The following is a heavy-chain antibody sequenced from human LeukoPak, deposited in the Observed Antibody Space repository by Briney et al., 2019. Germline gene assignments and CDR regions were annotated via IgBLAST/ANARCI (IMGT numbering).Heavy chain of an antibody. J-gene: IGHJ4*02. CDR3: ARRGTVTLLR. Sequence: SETLCLTCAVYGGSFSGYYWSWIRQPPGKGLEWIGEINHSGSTNYNPSLKSRVTISVDTSKNQFSLKLSSVTAADTAVYYCARRGTVTLLRWGQGTLVTVSS. CDR1: GGSFSGYY. D-gene: IGHD4-17*01. V-gene: IGHV4-34*01. CDR2: INHSGST.